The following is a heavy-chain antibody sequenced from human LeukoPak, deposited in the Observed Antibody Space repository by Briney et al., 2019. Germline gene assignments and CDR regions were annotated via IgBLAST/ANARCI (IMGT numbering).Heavy chain of an antibody. CDR3: ARARYFDWLLDY. CDR2: INPNSGGT. D-gene: IGHD3-9*01. J-gene: IGHJ4*02. V-gene: IGHV1-2*02. Sequence: ASVKVSCKASGYTFTGYYMHWVRQAPGQGLEWMGWINPNSGGTNCAQKFQGRVTMTRDTSISTAYMELSRLRSDDTAVYYCARARYFDWLLDYWGQGTLVTVSS. CDR1: GYTFTGYY.